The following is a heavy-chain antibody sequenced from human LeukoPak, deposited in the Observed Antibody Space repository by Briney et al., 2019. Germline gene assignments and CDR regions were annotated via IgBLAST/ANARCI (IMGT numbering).Heavy chain of an antibody. CDR2: ISSSGTT. D-gene: IGHD1-7*01. Sequence: SETLSLTCTVSGGSISRYYWSWVRQPPGKGPEWIAYISSSGTTNFNPSLKSRVTISVDTSKNQFSLKLSSVTAADTAVYYCARERHNWNYVNYYGMDVWGQGTTVTVSS. CDR1: GGSISRYY. CDR3: ARERHNWNYVNYYGMDV. J-gene: IGHJ6*02. V-gene: IGHV4-59*12.